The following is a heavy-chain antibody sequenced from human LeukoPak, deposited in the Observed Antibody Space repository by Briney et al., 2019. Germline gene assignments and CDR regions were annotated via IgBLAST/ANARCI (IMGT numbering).Heavy chain of an antibody. CDR1: GGSVSSGHNY. CDR3: ARGRKKVY. D-gene: IGHD1-14*01. J-gene: IGHJ4*02. CDR2: THYSENT. V-gene: IGHV4-30-4*01. Sequence: PSQTLSLTCTASGGSVSSGHNYWSWIRQPPGKGLEWIGYTHYSENTYYNPSLKSRVTISVDTSKNQFSLKLSSVTAADTAVYYCARGRKKVYWGQGTLVTVSS.